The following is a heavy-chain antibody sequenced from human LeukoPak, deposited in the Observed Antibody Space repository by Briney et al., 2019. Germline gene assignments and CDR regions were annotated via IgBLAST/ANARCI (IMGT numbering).Heavy chain of an antibody. Sequence: GGSLRLSCAASAFMFDDHTMHWVRQLPGKGLEWVSLISWEGSTTYYADSVKDRFTISRDTSKNSLYLQMNSLRTEDTALYYCAKARSSSWSYLESWGQGTLVTVSS. CDR3: AKARSSSWSYLES. J-gene: IGHJ4*02. CDR2: ISWEGSTT. CDR1: AFMFDDHT. V-gene: IGHV3-43*01. D-gene: IGHD6-13*01.